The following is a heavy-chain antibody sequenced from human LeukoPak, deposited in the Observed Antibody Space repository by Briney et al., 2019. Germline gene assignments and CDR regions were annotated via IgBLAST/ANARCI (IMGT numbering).Heavy chain of an antibody. CDR3: ARVARIAAAGREYYFDY. J-gene: IGHJ4*02. D-gene: IGHD6-13*01. CDR1: GGSISSYY. CDR2: IYYSGST. Sequence: PSETLSLTCTVSGGSISSYYWSWLRQPPGKGLEWIGYIYYSGSTNYNPSLKSRVTLSVDTSKNQFSLKLSSVTAADTAVYYCARVARIAAAGREYYFDYWGQGTLVTVSS. V-gene: IGHV4-59*01.